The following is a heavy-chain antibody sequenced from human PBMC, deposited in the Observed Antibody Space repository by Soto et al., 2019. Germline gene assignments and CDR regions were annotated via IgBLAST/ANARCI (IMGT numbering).Heavy chain of an antibody. CDR2: INPSGGST. J-gene: IGHJ6*02. Sequence: SVKGPYSAAGYSLTSYYMRWVRQAPGQGLEWVVIINPSGGSTSYAQKFQCRVTMTRDTSTSAVYMELSRLRSEDTAVYYCARDLIAVAAKTWDYYYYYGMDVWGQGTTVTVSS. CDR1: GYSLTSYY. CDR3: ARDLIAVAAKTWDYYYYYGMDV. D-gene: IGHD6-19*01. V-gene: IGHV1-46*01.